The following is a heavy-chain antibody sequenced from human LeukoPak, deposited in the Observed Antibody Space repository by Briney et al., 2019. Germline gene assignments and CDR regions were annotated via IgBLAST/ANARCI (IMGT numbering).Heavy chain of an antibody. CDR2: ISYDGSNK. D-gene: IGHD6-13*01. CDR1: GFTFSSYA. CDR3: ARGYSSSWNEWWY. Sequence: GRSLRLSCAASGFTFSSYAMHWVRQAPGKGLEWVAVISYDGSNKYYADSVKGRFTISRDNSKNTLYLQMNSLRAEDTAVYYCARGYSSSWNEWWYWGQGTLVTVSS. J-gene: IGHJ4*02. V-gene: IGHV3-30*04.